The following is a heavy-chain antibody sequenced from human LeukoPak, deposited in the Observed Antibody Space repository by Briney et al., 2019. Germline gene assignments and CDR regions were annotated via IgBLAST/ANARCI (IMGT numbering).Heavy chain of an antibody. J-gene: IGHJ6*03. D-gene: IGHD3-10*02. CDR2: INQDGSVK. V-gene: IGHV3-7*01. CDR1: GFTFSRYW. Sequence: GGSLRLSCAVSGFTFSRYWMSWVRQAPGKGPEWVANINQDGSVKYYVDSVKGRFTISRDSATNSLYLQMNSLRAEDPAVYYCTRDSQDSYVYYMVVWGKGTTVTVSS. CDR3: TRDSQDSYVYYMVV.